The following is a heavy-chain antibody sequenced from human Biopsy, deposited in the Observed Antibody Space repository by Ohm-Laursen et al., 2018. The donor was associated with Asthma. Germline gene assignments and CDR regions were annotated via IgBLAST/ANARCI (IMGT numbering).Heavy chain of an antibody. V-gene: IGHV4-39*01. CDR2: MYYSGSA. D-gene: IGHD3-3*01. Sequence: GTLSLTCIVSGGAIRTSGYYWGWIRQPPGKGLEWIGSMYYSGSAYYNPSLESRVTISVDTSKNQFSLKPSSVTAADTAVYYCARFTASITIFGVVNNWFDPWGQGTLVTVSS. J-gene: IGHJ5*02. CDR3: ARFTASITIFGVVNNWFDP. CDR1: GGAIRTSGYY.